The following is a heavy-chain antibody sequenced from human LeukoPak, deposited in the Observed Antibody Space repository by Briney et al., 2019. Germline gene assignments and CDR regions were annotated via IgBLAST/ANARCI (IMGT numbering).Heavy chain of an antibody. CDR1: GFTFSSYA. D-gene: IGHD6-19*01. V-gene: IGHV3-23*01. Sequence: GGSLRLSCAASGFTFSSYAMSWVRQAPGKGQEWVSAISGSGGSIYYADSVKGRFTISRDNSKNTLYLQMNSLRAEDTAVYYCAKRGIAVAVIYWGQGTLVTVSS. J-gene: IGHJ4*02. CDR3: AKRGIAVAVIY. CDR2: ISGSGGSI.